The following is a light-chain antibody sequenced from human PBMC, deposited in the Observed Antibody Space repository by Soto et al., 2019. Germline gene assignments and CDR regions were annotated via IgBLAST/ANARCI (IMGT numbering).Light chain of an antibody. V-gene: IGKV1-39*01. Sequence: DIQMTQSPSSLSASVGDRVTITCRASQSISSFLNWYQQKPGKAPRLLISTASNLQSGVPSRFSGSGSGTDFTLTISSLQPEDFAIYLCQQSYSTLITFGQGTRLEIK. CDR2: TAS. CDR3: QQSYSTLIT. J-gene: IGKJ5*01. CDR1: QSISSF.